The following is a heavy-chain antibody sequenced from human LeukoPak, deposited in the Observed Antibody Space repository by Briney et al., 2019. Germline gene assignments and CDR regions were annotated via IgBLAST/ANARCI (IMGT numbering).Heavy chain of an antibody. J-gene: IGHJ6*03. CDR3: ARGVRNNWNYVGREPYYYYMDV. CDR1: GYTFTSYD. Sequence: ASVKVSCKASGYTFTSYDINWVRQATGQGLECMGWMNPNSGNTGYAQKFQGRVTITRNTSISTAYMELSSLGSEDTAVYYCARGVRNNWNYVGREPYYYYMDVWGKGTTVTVSS. CDR2: MNPNSGNT. V-gene: IGHV1-8*03. D-gene: IGHD1-7*01.